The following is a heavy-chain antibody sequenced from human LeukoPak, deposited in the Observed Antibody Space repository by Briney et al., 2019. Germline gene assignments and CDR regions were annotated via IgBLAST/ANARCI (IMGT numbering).Heavy chain of an antibody. V-gene: IGHV3-30*02. D-gene: IGHD6-13*01. CDR1: GFTFSSYV. Sequence: GGSLRLSCAASGFTFSSYVMHWVRQAPGKGLEWVAFIRYDGSNKYFADSVKGRFTISRDNSKNTLYLQMNSLRADDTAVYYCARDRTGQQLISRKQYYYMDVWGKGTTVTISS. CDR2: IRYDGSNK. CDR3: ARDRTGQQLISRKQYYYMDV. J-gene: IGHJ6*03.